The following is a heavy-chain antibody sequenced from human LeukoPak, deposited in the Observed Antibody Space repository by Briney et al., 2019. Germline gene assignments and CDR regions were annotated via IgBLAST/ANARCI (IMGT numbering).Heavy chain of an antibody. CDR3: TRVDSLRYFDWLISGFDP. D-gene: IGHD3-9*01. J-gene: IGHJ5*02. CDR2: IRSKAYGGTT. CDR1: AFTFGDYA. Sequence: GGSLRLSCTASAFTFGDYAMSWVRQAPGKGLEWVGFIRSKAYGGTTEYAASVKGRFTISRDDSKSIAYLQMNSLKTEDTAVYYCTRVDSLRYFDWLISGFDPWGQGTLVTVSS. V-gene: IGHV3-49*04.